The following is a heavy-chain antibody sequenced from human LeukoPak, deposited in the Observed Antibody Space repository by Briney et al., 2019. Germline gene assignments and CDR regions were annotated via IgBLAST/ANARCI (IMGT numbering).Heavy chain of an antibody. Sequence: GGSLRLSCAASGFTFNSYWMSWVRQAPGKGLEWVSAITNSGGNTYYADSVKGRFTISRDNSKNTLYLQINSLRAEDTAIYYCAKAPMEDSWYLHFDYWGQGTLVTVSS. J-gene: IGHJ4*02. V-gene: IGHV3-23*01. CDR2: ITNSGGNT. D-gene: IGHD6-13*01. CDR3: AKAPMEDSWYLHFDY. CDR1: GFTFNSYW.